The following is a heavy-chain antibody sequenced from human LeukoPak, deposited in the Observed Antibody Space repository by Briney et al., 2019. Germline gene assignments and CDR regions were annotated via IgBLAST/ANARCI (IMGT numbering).Heavy chain of an antibody. J-gene: IGHJ4*02. V-gene: IGHV3-21*04. CDR2: ISSSSSYI. CDR1: GFTFSSYS. D-gene: IGHD1-1*01. Sequence: GGSLRLSCAASGFTFSSYSMNWVRQAPGKGLEWVSSISSSSSYIYYADSVKGRFTISRDNSKNTLYLQMNSLRAEDTAVYYCAKVTIAYNWNDQMTDYWGQGTLVTVSS. CDR3: AKVTIAYNWNDQMTDY.